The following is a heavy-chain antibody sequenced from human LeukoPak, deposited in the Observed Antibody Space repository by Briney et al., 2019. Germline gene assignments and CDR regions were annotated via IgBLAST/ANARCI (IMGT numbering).Heavy chain of an antibody. Sequence: KTGGSLRLSCAASGFTFSSYAMNWVRQAPGKGLEWVSSISSSSSYIYYADSVKGRSTISRDNAKNSLYLQMNSLRAEDTAVYYCARDGGDYYGSLPGWFDPWGQGTLVTVSS. CDR2: ISSSSSYI. CDR3: ARDGGDYYGSLPGWFDP. D-gene: IGHD3-10*01. J-gene: IGHJ5*02. V-gene: IGHV3-21*01. CDR1: GFTFSSYA.